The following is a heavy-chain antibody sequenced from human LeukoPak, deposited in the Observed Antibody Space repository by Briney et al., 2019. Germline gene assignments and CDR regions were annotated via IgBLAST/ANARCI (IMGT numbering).Heavy chain of an antibody. CDR3: TRDPGNSPDY. CDR2: VNSDGTRT. CDR1: GFTFSYYW. V-gene: IGHV3-74*01. D-gene: IGHD4-23*01. J-gene: IGHJ4*02. Sequence: GGSLRLSCAGSGFTFSYYWMHWVRQAPGKGLVWVSRVNSDGTRTSYADSVKGRFTISRDNAKNTLYLQMNSLRAEHTAVYYCTRDPGNSPDYWGQGTLVTVSS.